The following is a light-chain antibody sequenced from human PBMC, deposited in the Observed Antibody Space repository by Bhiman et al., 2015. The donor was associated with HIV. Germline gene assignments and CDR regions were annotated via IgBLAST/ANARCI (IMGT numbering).Light chain of an antibody. V-gene: IGLV3-19*01. Sequence: SSELTQDPAVSVALGQTVRITCQGDSLRSYYTSWYQQKPGQAPILFIYGKNNRPSGIPDRFSGSSSGNTASLTITGAQAEDEADYYCNSRDSSGNQVVFGGGTKLTVL. CDR1: SLRSYY. CDR2: GKN. J-gene: IGLJ3*02. CDR3: NSRDSSGNQVV.